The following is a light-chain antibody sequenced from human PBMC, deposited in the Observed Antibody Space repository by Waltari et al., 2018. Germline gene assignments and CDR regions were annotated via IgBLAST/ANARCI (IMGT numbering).Light chain of an antibody. CDR1: QSVSSS. J-gene: IGKJ4*01. V-gene: IGKV3-15*01. CDR3: QQYKSWPL. Sequence: EIVVTQSPATLSVSPGERVTLSCRASQSVSSSLAWYQQKPGQAPRLLIFGASTSATGIPARFSGSGSGTEFTLTISSLQSEDFALYYCQQYKSWPLFGGGTKVEIK. CDR2: GAS.